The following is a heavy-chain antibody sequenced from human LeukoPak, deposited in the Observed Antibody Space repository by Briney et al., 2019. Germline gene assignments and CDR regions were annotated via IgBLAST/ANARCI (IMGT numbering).Heavy chain of an antibody. Sequence: PSETLSLTCTVSGGSVSSGSYYWSWIRQPPGKGLEWIGYIYYSGSINYNPSLKSRVTISVDTSKNQFSLKLSSVTAADTAVYYCAGAYDILTGETLPFDYWGQGTLVTVSS. J-gene: IGHJ4*02. CDR2: IYYSGSI. V-gene: IGHV4-61*01. CDR3: AGAYDILTGETLPFDY. CDR1: GGSVSSGSYY. D-gene: IGHD3-9*01.